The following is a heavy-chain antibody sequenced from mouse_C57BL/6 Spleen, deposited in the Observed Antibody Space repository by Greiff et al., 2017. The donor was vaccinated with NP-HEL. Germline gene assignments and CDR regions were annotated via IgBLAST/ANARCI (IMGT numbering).Heavy chain of an antibody. CDR3: ARQAYGSSSAWFAY. CDR2: INPNNGGT. CDR1: GYTFTDYY. D-gene: IGHD1-1*01. V-gene: IGHV1-26*01. Sequence: VQLKHSGPELVKPGASVKISCKASGYTFTDYYMNWVKQSHGKSLEWIGDINPNNGGTSYNQKFKGKATLTVDKSSSTAYMELRSLTSEDSAVYYCARQAYGSSSAWFAYWGQGTLVTVSA. J-gene: IGHJ3*01.